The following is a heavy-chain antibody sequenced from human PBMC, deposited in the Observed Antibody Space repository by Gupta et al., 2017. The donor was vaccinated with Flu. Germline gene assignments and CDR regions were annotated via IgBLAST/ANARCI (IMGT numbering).Heavy chain of an antibody. J-gene: IGHJ5*02. CDR1: A. Sequence: AMSGVRQAPGKGLEWVASIGGSGGTTYYAGSVKGRFSISRDNFDNTVYLQMNSLRAEDTAVYYCAKGVNWFDPWGQGTLVTVSS. V-gene: IGHV3-23*01. CDR2: IGGSGGTT. CDR3: AKGVNWFDP.